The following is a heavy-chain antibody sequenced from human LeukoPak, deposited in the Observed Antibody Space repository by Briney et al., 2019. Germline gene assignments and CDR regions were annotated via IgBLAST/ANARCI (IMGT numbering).Heavy chain of an antibody. CDR1: GFTFTTDA. CDR3: ARDSSGWSKNY. D-gene: IGHD6-19*01. J-gene: IGHJ4*02. V-gene: IGHV3-23*01. CDR2: ISGSGCDT. Sequence: GGSLRLSCAASGFTFTTDAMTWVRQAPGKGLQWVSAISGSGCDTYYEDSVKGRFTISRDNSKNMMYLQMNSLRAEDTAVYYCARDSSGWSKNYWGQGTLVTVSS.